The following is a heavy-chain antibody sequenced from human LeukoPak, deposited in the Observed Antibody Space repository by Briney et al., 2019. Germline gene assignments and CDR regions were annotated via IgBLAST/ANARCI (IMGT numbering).Heavy chain of an antibody. CDR2: ISGSGGNT. V-gene: IGHV3-23*01. D-gene: IGHD6-13*01. CDR1: GFTFSSHS. J-gene: IGHJ4*02. CDR3: AKEVLSFGAAEN. Sequence: GGSLRLSCAASGFTFSSHSMNWVRQAPGKGLEWVSAISGSGGNTYYPDSVKGRFTISRDNSKNTLYLQMNSLRAEDTAVYYCAKEVLSFGAAENWGQGTLVTVSS.